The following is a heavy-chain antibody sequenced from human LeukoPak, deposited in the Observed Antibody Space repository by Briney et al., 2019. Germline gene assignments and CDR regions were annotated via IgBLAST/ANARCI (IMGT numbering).Heavy chain of an antibody. CDR1: GFSLSTSGVG. D-gene: IGHD5-18*01. Sequence: VSGPTLVNPTQTLTLTCTFSGFSLSTSGVGVGWIRQPPGKALEWLALIYWNDDRRYSPSLKSRLTITKDTSKNQVVLTMTNLDPVDTATYYCAHILDVDTTMVGFDYWGQGTLVTVSS. CDR2: IYWNDDR. J-gene: IGHJ4*02. CDR3: AHILDVDTTMVGFDY. V-gene: IGHV2-5*01.